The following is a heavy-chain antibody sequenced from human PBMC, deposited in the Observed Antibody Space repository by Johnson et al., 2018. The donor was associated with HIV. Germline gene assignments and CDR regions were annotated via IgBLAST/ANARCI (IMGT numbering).Heavy chain of an antibody. Sequence: QVQLVESGGGLVQPGGSLRLSCAASGFTVSSNYMSWVRQAPGKGLEWVSYISGSGSTMYYADSVKGRFTISRDNTKNSLYLQMNSLRSEDTAVYYCARAATIFVVITDYHDAFDVWGQGTMVTVSS. CDR2: ISGSGSTM. CDR1: GFTVSSNY. J-gene: IGHJ3*01. D-gene: IGHD3-3*01. CDR3: ARAATIFVVITDYHDAFDV. V-gene: IGHV3-11*04.